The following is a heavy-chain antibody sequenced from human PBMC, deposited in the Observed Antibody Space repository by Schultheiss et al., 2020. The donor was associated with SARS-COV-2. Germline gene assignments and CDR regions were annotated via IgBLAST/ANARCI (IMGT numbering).Heavy chain of an antibody. CDR2: MYHSGAT. J-gene: IGHJ4*02. D-gene: IGHD5-18*01. V-gene: IGHV4-38-2*02. CDR3: ARGGYPFDY. CDR1: GYSLSGGYI. Sequence: SQTLSLTCSVSGYSLSGGYICGWIRQAPGKGLEWIATMYHSGATFYNPSLRSRVSISVDSSNNQFSLKLSSVTAADTAVYYCARGGYPFDYWGQGTLVTVSS.